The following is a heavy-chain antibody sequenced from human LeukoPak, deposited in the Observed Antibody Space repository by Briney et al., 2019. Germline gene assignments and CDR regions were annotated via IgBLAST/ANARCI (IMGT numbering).Heavy chain of an antibody. CDR1: GGSISSYY. V-gene: IGHV4-38-2*02. CDR2: IYHSGST. J-gene: IGHJ2*01. D-gene: IGHD4-23*01. CDR3: ARDLGGNGGTYSHFDL. Sequence: SETLSLTCTVSGGSISSYYWGWIRQPPGKGLEWIGSIYHSGSTYYNPSLKSRVTISVDTSKNQFSLKLSSVTAADTAVYYCARDLGGNGGTYSHFDLWGRGTLVTVSS.